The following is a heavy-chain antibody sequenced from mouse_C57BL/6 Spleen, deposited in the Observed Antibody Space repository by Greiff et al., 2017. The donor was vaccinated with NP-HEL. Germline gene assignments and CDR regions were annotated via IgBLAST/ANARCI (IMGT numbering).Heavy chain of an antibody. Sequence: EVQLVESGPGLVKPSQSLSLTCSVTGYSITSGYYWNWIRQFPGNKLEWMGYISYDGSNNYNPSLKNRISITRDTSKNQFFLKLNSVTTEDTATYYCARDNNVMDYWGQGTSVTVSS. CDR3: ARDNNVMDY. J-gene: IGHJ4*01. D-gene: IGHD6-1*01. CDR2: ISYDGSN. V-gene: IGHV3-6*01. CDR1: GYSITSGYY.